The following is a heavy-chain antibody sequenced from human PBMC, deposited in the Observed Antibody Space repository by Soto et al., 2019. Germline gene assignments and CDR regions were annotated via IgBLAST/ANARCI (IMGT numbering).Heavy chain of an antibody. D-gene: IGHD5-18*01. J-gene: IGHJ6*02. CDR3: ARDRQYSYGRDAYYYYYGMDV. CDR2: IYYSGST. V-gene: IGHV4-30-4*01. Sequence: SETLSLTCTVSGGSISSGDYYWSWIRQPPGKGLEWIGYIYYSGSTYYNPSLKSRVTISVDTSKNQFSLKLSSVTAADTAVYYCARDRQYSYGRDAYYYYYGMDVWGQGTTVTVSS. CDR1: GGSISSGDYY.